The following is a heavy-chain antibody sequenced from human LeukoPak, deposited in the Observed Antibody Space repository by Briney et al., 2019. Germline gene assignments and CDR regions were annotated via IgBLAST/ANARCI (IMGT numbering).Heavy chain of an antibody. CDR3: ARHGPLSSSSWYPDAFDI. CDR1: GGSISSRNFY. J-gene: IGHJ3*02. V-gene: IGHV4-30-4*08. D-gene: IGHD6-13*01. Sequence: SQTLSLTCNVSGGSISSRNFYWSWIRQHPGRGLEWIGYIFYSGSTNYNPSLKSRVTISVDTSKNQFSLKLSSVTAADTAVYYCARHGPLSSSSWYPDAFDIWGQGTMVTVSS. CDR2: IFYSGST.